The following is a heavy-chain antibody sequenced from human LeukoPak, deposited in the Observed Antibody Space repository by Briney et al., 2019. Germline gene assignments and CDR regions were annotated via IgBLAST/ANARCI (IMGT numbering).Heavy chain of an antibody. CDR2: IYTSGST. V-gene: IGHV4-4*07. J-gene: IGHJ6*03. D-gene: IGHD3-10*01. CDR1: GGSISSYY. CDR3: AREDGSGSYIYYYYYMDV. Sequence: SETLSLTCTVSGGSISSYYWSWIRQPAGKGLEWIGRIYTSGSTNYNPSLKSRVTMSVDTSKNQFSLKLSSVTAADTAVYYCAREDGSGSYIYYYYYMDVWGKGTTVTVSS.